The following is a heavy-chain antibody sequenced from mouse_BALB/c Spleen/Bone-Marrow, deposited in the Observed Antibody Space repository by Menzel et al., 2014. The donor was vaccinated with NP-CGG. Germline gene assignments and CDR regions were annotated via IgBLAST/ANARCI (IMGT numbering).Heavy chain of an antibody. D-gene: IGHD4-1*02. J-gene: IGHJ4*01. CDR3: AKLNWVYAMDY. Sequence: QVQLKESGPGLVAPSQSLSITCTVSGFPLTDYGVTWVRQPPGKGLEWLGIIWGGGSTFYNSSLRSRLNVSKDNSKSQVFLKMNSLQADDTAMYYCAKLNWVYAMDYWGQGTSVTVSS. CDR2: IWGGGST. V-gene: IGHV2-6-5*01. CDR1: GFPLTDYG.